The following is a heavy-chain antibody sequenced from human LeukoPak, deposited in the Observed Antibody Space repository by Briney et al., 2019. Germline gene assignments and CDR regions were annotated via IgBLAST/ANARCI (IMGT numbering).Heavy chain of an antibody. J-gene: IGHJ4*02. D-gene: IGHD3-3*01. CDR3: AKVARDFWSGHAFDY. V-gene: IGHV3-30*04. Sequence: GGSLRLSCAASGFTFSSYGMHWIRKAPRKGLEWVAVISYDGRNKNYADSVKGRFTISRDNSLNTLYLQMNGLRPEDTAVYYCAKVARDFWSGHAFDYWGQGTLVTVSS. CDR1: GFTFSSYG. CDR2: ISYDGRNK.